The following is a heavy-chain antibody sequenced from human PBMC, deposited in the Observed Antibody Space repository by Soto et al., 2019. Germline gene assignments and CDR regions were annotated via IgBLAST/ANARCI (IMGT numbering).Heavy chain of an antibody. CDR2: IIPIFGTA. Sequence: QVQLVQSGAEVKKPGSSVKVSCKASEGTFSSYAISWVRQAPGQGLEWMGGIIPIFGTANYAQKFQGRVTITADECTSTAYMELSSLRSEDTAVYYCASSVAKYCSYGMDVWGQGTTVTVSS. CDR3: ASSVAKYCSYGMDV. V-gene: IGHV1-69*12. J-gene: IGHJ6*02. D-gene: IGHD5-12*01. CDR1: EGTFSSYA.